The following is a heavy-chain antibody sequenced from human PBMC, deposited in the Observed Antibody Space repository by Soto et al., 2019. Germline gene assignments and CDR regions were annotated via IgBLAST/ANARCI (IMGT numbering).Heavy chain of an antibody. CDR1: GFTFNFFA. V-gene: IGHV3-30-3*01. Sequence: QVQLVESGGGVVQPGRSLRLSCAASGFTFNFFAMHWVRQAPGKGLEWVAAVSKDGSNTYYADSVKGRFTISRDNPKKTLYLQMNGLRVEDTAVYYCARDIWWEPGVDAFHIWGQVTMVTVS. CDR2: VSKDGSNT. J-gene: IGHJ3*02. CDR3: ARDIWWEPGVDAFHI. D-gene: IGHD1-26*01.